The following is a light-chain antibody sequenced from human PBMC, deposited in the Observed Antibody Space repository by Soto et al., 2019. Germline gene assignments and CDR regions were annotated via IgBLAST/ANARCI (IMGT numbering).Light chain of an antibody. CDR1: RSDVGGYNY. J-gene: IGLJ1*01. CDR3: SSYTSSSTQV. CDR2: EVS. V-gene: IGLV2-14*01. Sequence: QSVLTQPASVSGCPGQSITISCTGPRSDVGGYNYVSWYQQHPGKAPKLMIYEVSNRPSGVSNRFSGSKSGNTASLTISGLQAEDEADYYCSSYTSSSTQVFGTGTKVTVL.